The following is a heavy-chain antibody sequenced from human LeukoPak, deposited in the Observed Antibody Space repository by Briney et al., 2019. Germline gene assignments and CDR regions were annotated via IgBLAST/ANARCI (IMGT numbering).Heavy chain of an antibody. Sequence: ASVKVSCKASGYTFTSYDMHWVRQAPGQRLEWMGWINAGNGNTKYSQKFQDRVTITTDTSASTAYMELTSLRSEDTAVYSCARLMVRGVIIQGFDYGGQGTLVTVSS. J-gene: IGHJ4*02. V-gene: IGHV1-3*01. CDR1: GYTFTSYD. CDR3: ARLMVRGVIIQGFDY. CDR2: INAGNGNT. D-gene: IGHD3-10*01.